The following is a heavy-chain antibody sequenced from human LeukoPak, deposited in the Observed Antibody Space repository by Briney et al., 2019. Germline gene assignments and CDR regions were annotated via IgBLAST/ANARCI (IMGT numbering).Heavy chain of an antibody. CDR3: ARAYYSDSSGYFYLSDS. V-gene: IGHV3-30*04. CDR2: TSYDGSNK. J-gene: IGHJ4*02. CDR1: GFIFSDYA. D-gene: IGHD3-22*01. Sequence: GGSLRLSCAASGFIFSDYAMHWVRQAPGKGLEWVAVTSYDGSNKYADSVKGRFTISRDNSKNTLYLQMNSLRAEDTAVYYCARAYYSDSSGYFYLSDSWGQGTLVTASS.